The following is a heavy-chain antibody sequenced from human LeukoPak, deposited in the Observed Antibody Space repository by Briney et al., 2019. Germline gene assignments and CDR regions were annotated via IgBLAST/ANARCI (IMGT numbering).Heavy chain of an antibody. CDR3: AKGDIVVVPAAKLNYYYYGMDV. CDR2: ISYDGSNK. V-gene: IGHV3-30*18. D-gene: IGHD2-2*01. J-gene: IGHJ6*02. CDR1: GFTFSRYW. Sequence: GGSLRLSCAASGFTFSRYWMHWVRQAPGKGLEWVAVISYDGSNKYYADSVKGRFTISRDNSKNTLYLQMNSLRAEDTAVYYCAKGDIVVVPAAKLNYYYYGMDVWGQGTTVTVSS.